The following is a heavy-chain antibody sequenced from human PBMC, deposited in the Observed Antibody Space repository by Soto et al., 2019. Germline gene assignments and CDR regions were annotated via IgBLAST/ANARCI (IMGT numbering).Heavy chain of an antibody. CDR2: IYYSGST. D-gene: IGHD6-6*01. Sequence: SETLSLTCTVSGGSISSYYWSWIRQPPGKGLEWIGYIYYSGSTNYNPSLKSRVTISVDTSKNQFSLKLSSVTAADTAVYYCARGIAARPLIFYYYYYMDVWGKGTTVTVSS. V-gene: IGHV4-59*01. CDR1: GGSISSYY. J-gene: IGHJ6*03. CDR3: ARGIAARPLIFYYYYYMDV.